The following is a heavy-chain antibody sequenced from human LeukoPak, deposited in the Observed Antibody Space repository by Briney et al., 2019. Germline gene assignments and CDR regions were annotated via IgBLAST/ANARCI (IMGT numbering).Heavy chain of an antibody. CDR1: GFSLSAYG. CDR3: ARSQSSSLIDY. J-gene: IGHJ4*02. V-gene: IGHV3-33*01. Sequence: GGSLRLSCAASGFSLSAYGVHWVRQAPGKGLEWVAVIWYDGTSKDYADSVKGRFTFSRDNSKNTLYLQMNSLTVEDTAVYYCARSQSSSLIDYWGQGTLVTISS. D-gene: IGHD6-13*01. CDR2: IWYDGTSK.